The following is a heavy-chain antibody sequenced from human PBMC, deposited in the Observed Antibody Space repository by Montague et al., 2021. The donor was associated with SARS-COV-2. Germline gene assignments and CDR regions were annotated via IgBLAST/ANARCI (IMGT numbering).Heavy chain of an antibody. J-gene: IGHJ4*02. V-gene: IGHV4-39*01. CDR2: FYFGGNF. D-gene: IGHD6-19*01. CDR1: VNSLSNSRSF. CDR3: ARHSGGSEVAGLDY. Sequence: SETLSLTCSVSVNSLSNSRSFLGWIRQPPRKGLEWIGSFYFGGNFLSHSSLESRVTISVDTSKNQFSLQLSSVTASDTAVYYCARHSGGSEVAGLDYWGQGTLVTVAS.